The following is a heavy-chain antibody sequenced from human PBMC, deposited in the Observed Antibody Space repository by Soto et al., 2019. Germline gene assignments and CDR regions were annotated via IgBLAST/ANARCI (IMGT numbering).Heavy chain of an antibody. CDR3: ARGPRVVWVVPTAQRDVFDI. D-gene: IGHD3-16*01. Sequence: QVQLQQWGAGLLKPSETLSLTCAVYGGSFSDFYWNCIRQPPGKGLEWIGEINHSGRTSYNPSLKSRVTISVDTSKNQISLKLTSVTAADTAVYYCARGPRVVWVVPTAQRDVFDIWGQGTRVTVSS. CDR2: INHSGRT. J-gene: IGHJ3*02. V-gene: IGHV4-34*01. CDR1: GGSFSDFY.